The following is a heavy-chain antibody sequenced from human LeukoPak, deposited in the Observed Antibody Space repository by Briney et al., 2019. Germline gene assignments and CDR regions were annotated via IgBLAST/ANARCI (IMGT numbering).Heavy chain of an antibody. V-gene: IGHV3-23*01. J-gene: IGHJ4*02. CDR3: AKDWVGSGIAVATLGPTDY. CDR1: GFTFSSYA. D-gene: IGHD6-19*01. CDR2: ISGSGST. Sequence: GGSLRLSCAASGFTFSSYAMSWVRQAPGKGLEWVSAISGSGSTYYADSVKGRFTISRDNSKNTLYLQMNSLRGEDTAVYYCAKDWVGSGIAVATLGPTDYWGQGTLVTVSS.